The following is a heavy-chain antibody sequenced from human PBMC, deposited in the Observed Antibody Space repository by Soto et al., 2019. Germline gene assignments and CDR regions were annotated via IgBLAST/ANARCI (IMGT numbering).Heavy chain of an antibody. CDR1: GGSTSSYY. CDR3: ARISAYSSGWYTYYFDY. Sequence: ETLSLTCTVSGGSTSSYYWGWIRQPPGKALEWIGYFFYGGTSNYNPSLRSRVTISGDTAENQLSLRLTSVTAADTAVYYCARISAYSSGWYTYYFDYWGHGILVTVSS. J-gene: IGHJ4*01. CDR2: FFYGGTS. D-gene: IGHD6-13*01. V-gene: IGHV4-59*01.